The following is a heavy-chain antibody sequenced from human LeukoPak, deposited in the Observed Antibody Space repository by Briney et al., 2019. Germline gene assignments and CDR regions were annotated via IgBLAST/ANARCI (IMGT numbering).Heavy chain of an antibody. CDR3: ARGDSSGYYNWFDP. CDR2: ISSSGNTI. V-gene: IGHV3-11*04. Sequence: PGGSLRLSCAASGFTFSDHYMSWIRQAPGKGLEWVSYISSSGNTIYYADSVKGRFTISRDNSKNSLYLQMNSLRAEDTAVYYCARGDSSGYYNWFDPWGQGTLVTVSS. D-gene: IGHD3-22*01. CDR1: GFTFSDHY. J-gene: IGHJ5*02.